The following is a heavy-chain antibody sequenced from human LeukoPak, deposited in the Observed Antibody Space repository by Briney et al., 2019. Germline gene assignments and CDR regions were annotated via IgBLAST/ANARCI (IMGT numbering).Heavy chain of an antibody. J-gene: IGHJ3*02. Sequence: GASVKVSCKASGYTFTNHYMHWVRQAPGQGLEWMGWINPNSGGTNYAQKFQGRVTMTRDTSISTAYMELSRLRSDDTAVYYCARDRLGDNEAFDIWGQGTMVTVSS. CDR1: GYTFTNHY. V-gene: IGHV1-2*02. CDR3: ARDRLGDNEAFDI. D-gene: IGHD2-21*02. CDR2: INPNSGGT.